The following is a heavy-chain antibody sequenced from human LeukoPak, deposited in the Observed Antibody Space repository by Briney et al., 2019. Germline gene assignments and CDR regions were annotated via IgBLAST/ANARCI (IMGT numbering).Heavy chain of an antibody. CDR3: AKWGDYDILTGYYDSDY. Sequence: GAALRLSCVPSGFIFSKYAMSCVRHAPGEGREWVSAIGGRDGVTYYADSVKGRFTVSRDAPKNTLYLQMNTLRVEDTAVYYCAKWGDYDILTGYYDSDYWGHGTLVTASS. CDR2: IGGRDGVT. V-gene: IGHV3-23*01. CDR1: GFIFSKYA. D-gene: IGHD3-9*01. J-gene: IGHJ4*01.